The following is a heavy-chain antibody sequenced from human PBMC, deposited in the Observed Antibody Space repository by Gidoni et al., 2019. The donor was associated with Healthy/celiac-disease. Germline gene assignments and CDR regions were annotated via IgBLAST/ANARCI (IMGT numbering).Heavy chain of an antibody. CDR1: GGSISSYY. J-gene: IGHJ6*03. Sequence: QVQLQESGPGLVKPSETLSLTCTVSGGSISSYYWSWIRQPPGKGLEWIGYIYYSGSTNYNPSLKSRVTISVDTSKNQFSLKLSSVTAADTAVYYCARITIFDRRPENMDVWGKGTTVTVSS. CDR2: IYYSGST. V-gene: IGHV4-59*01. D-gene: IGHD3-3*01. CDR3: ARITIFDRRPENMDV.